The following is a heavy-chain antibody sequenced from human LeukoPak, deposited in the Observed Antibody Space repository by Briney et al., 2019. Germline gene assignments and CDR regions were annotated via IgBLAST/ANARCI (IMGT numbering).Heavy chain of an antibody. D-gene: IGHD2-21*02. CDR3: ARIAYCDGDCYTPYIYYYYYMDV. V-gene: IGHV4-34*01. CDR1: GGSFSGYY. J-gene: IGHJ6*03. Sequence: SETLSLTCAVYGGSFSGYYWSWIRQPPGKGLEWIGEINHSGSTNYNPSLKSRVTISVDTSKNQFSLKLSSVTAADTAVYYCARIAYCDGDCYTPYIYYYYYMDVWGKGTTVTVSS. CDR2: INHSGST.